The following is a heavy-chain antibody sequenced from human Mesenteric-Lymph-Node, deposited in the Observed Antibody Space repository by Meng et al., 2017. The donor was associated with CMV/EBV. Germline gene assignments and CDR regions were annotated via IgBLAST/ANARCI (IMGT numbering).Heavy chain of an antibody. J-gene: IGHJ4*02. CDR3: ARDTYYGAGSLYDPLDF. D-gene: IGHD3-10*01. CDR1: GYAFSDLG. V-gene: IGHV1-18*01. CDR2: ITYNGNT. Sequence: ASVKVSCKASGYAFSDLGVSWVRQAPGQGLEWMGWITYNGNTNYGHNFQGRVTMTTDTSTNTAYMELRSLRSDDTAVYYCARDTYYGAGSLYDPLDFWGQGTLVTVSS.